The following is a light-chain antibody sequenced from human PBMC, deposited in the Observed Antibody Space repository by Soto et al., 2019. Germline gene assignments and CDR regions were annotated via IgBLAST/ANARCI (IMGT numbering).Light chain of an antibody. CDR2: EVS. CDR1: SSDVSRYNY. CDR3: SSYTSISTYV. V-gene: IGLV2-14*01. J-gene: IGLJ1*01. Sequence: QSALTQPASVSGSPGQSITISCTGTSSDVSRYNYVSWYQQHPGKVPKLMIYEVSNRPSGVSNRFSGSKSGNTASLTISGLQAEDEADYYYSSYTSISTYVFGTGTKVTVL.